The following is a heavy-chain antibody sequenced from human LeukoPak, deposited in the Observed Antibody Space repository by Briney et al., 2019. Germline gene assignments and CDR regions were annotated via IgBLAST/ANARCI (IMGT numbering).Heavy chain of an antibody. CDR2: IYYSGST. J-gene: IGHJ4*02. CDR3: ARWLTATNYFDY. CDR1: GGSISSSSYY. V-gene: IGHV4-61*01. Sequence: SETLSLTCTVSGGSISSSSYYWSWIRQPPGKGLEWIGYIYYSGSTNYNPSLKSRVTISVDTSKNQFSLKLSSVTAADTAVYYCARWLTATNYFDYWGQGTLVTVSS. D-gene: IGHD5-12*01.